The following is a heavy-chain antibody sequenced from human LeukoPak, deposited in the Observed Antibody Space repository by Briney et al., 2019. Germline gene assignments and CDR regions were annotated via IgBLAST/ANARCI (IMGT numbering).Heavy chain of an antibody. V-gene: IGHV3-30*18. Sequence: PGRSLRLSCAASGFTFSNSGMHWVRQAPGRGLGWVAVISYNGNNKYYADSVKGRFTISRDNSKNTLFLQMNSLRAEDTAVYYCAKDGGDYDGRGGIYYYYAMDVWGQGTTVTVSS. CDR1: GFTFSNSG. J-gene: IGHJ6*02. D-gene: IGHD3-22*01. CDR3: AKDGGDYDGRGGIYYYYAMDV. CDR2: ISYNGNNK.